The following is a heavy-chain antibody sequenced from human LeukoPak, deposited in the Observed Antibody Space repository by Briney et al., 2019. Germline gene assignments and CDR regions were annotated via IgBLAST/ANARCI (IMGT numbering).Heavy chain of an antibody. CDR1: GFTYSNFG. CDR3: ATLSSGGSGSYHHY. CDR2: ISAGGSGT. D-gene: IGHD3-10*01. J-gene: IGHJ4*02. V-gene: IGHV3-23*01. Sequence: AGGSLRLSCASSGFTYSNFGMSWVRQAPGKGLEWVSSISAGGSGTYFADSVKGRLRISRDNSKSTLFLQMNSPRVEDTAIYYCATLSSGGSGSYHHYWGQGTLVTVSS.